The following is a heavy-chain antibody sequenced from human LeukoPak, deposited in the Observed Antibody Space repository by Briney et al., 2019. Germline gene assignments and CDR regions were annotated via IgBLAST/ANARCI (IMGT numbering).Heavy chain of an antibody. V-gene: IGHV1-69*04. D-gene: IGHD5-12*01. J-gene: IGHJ6*02. CDR3: ARDLGNSGYDSPSHYYYYSMDV. Sequence: SVKVSCKASGGTFSSYAISWVRQAPGQGLEWMGRIIPILGIANYAQKFQGRVTMTTDTSTSTAYMELRSLRSDDTAVYYCARDLGNSGYDSPSHYYYYSMDVWGQGTTVTVSS. CDR2: IIPILGIA. CDR1: GGTFSSYA.